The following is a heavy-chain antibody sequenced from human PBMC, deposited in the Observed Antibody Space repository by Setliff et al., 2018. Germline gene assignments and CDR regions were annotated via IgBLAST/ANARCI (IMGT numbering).Heavy chain of an antibody. V-gene: IGHV1-24*01. D-gene: IGHD6-19*01. Sequence: ASVKVSCKVSGYTLTELSMHWVRQAPGKGLEWMGGFDPEDGETIYAQKFQGRVTMTRDTSISTAYMELSRLRPDDTAVYYCAREEVGRYSSGWYISSDNWFDPWGQGTLVTVSS. CDR1: GYTLTELS. J-gene: IGHJ5*02. CDR3: AREEVGRYSSGWYISSDNWFDP. CDR2: FDPEDGET.